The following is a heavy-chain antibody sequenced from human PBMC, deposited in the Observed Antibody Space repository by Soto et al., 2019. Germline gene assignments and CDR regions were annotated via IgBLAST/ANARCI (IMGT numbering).Heavy chain of an antibody. V-gene: IGHV4-31*03. CDR1: GGSISSGGYY. D-gene: IGHD2-2*01. Sequence: SETLSLTCTVSGGSISSGGYYWSWIRQHPGKGLEWIGYIYYSGSTYYNPSLKSRVTISVDTSKNQFSLKLSSVTAADTAVYYCARGYVVVVPAAIELYYYMDVWGKGTTVTVSS. CDR3: ARGYVVVVPAAIELYYYMDV. J-gene: IGHJ6*03. CDR2: IYYSGST.